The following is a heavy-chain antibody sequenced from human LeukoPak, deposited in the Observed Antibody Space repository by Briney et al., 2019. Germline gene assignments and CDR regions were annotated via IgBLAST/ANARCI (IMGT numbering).Heavy chain of an antibody. V-gene: IGHV3-23*01. CDR3: VRDYYFDY. Sequence: GGSLRLSCAVSGFTFSNYAMSWVRQAPGKGLEWVSSISGSGGSTYYADSVKGRFTISRDNSKNTLDLQMNSLRAEDTALYCCVRDYYFDYWGQGTLVTVSS. J-gene: IGHJ4*02. CDR1: GFTFSNYA. CDR2: ISGSGGST.